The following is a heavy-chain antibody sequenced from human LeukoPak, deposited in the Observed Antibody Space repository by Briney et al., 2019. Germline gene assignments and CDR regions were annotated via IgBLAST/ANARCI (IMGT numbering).Heavy chain of an antibody. CDR3: ASMTTVKYYFDY. CDR2: INHSGST. J-gene: IGHJ4*02. D-gene: IGHD4-11*01. V-gene: IGHV4-34*01. Sequence: SETLSLTCAVYGGSFSGYYWSWIRQPPRKGLEWIGEINHSGSTNYNPSLNSRVTISVDTSKNQYSLKLSSVTAADTAVYYCASMTTVKYYFDYWGQGTLVTVSS. CDR1: GGSFSGYY.